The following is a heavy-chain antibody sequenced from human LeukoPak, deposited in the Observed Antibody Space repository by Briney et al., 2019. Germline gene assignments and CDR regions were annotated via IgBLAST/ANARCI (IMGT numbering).Heavy chain of an antibody. J-gene: IGHJ4*02. CDR3: AGGRTDIVVVPATLRNYYFDY. CDR1: GYTFTSYG. D-gene: IGHD2-2*01. V-gene: IGHV1-69*06. Sequence: SVKVSCKASGYTFTSYGISWVRQAPGQRLEWMGGIMPMFGKTNYAQKFQGRVTTTADKATSTAYMELSSLRSEDTAVYYCAGGRTDIVVVPATLRNYYFDYWGQGTLVTVSS. CDR2: IMPMFGKT.